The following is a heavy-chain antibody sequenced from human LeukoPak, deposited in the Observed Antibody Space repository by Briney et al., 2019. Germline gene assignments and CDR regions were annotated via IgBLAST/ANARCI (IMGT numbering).Heavy chain of an antibody. V-gene: IGHV4-59*01. CDR1: GGSISSYY. J-gene: IGHJ4*02. CDR3: ARVEGSLIDY. CDR2: IYCSGST. D-gene: IGHD6-13*01. Sequence: SETLSLTCTVSGGSISSYYWSWIRQPPGKGLEWIGYIYCSGSTNYNPSLKSRVTISVDTSKNQFSLKLSSVTAADTAVYYCARVEGSLIDYWGQGTLVTVSS.